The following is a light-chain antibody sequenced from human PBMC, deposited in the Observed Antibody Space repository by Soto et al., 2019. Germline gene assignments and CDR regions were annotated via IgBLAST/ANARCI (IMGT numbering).Light chain of an antibody. CDR1: QDISNY. CDR3: QQYDNVPIFT. V-gene: IGKV1-33*01. CDR2: DAS. Sequence: DLQMTQFPSSLSASVGDRVTITCQASQDISNYLNWYQQKPGKAPKLLIYDASTLETGVPSRFSGSGSGTDFTFTISSLPPEDIATYYCQQYDNVPIFTFGPGTKVDI. J-gene: IGKJ3*01.